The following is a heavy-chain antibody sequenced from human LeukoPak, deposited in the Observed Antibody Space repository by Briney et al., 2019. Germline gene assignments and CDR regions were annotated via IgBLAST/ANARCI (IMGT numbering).Heavy chain of an antibody. CDR3: AREARLTYDFWSGYYQDY. V-gene: IGHV1-2*02. Sequence: ASVKVSCKASGGTFSSYAISWVRQAPGQGLEWMGWINPNSGGTNYAQKFQGRVTMTRDTSISTAYMELSRLRSDDTAVYYCAREARLTYDFWSGYYQDYWGQGTLVTVSS. CDR1: GGTFSSYA. D-gene: IGHD3-3*01. CDR2: INPNSGGT. J-gene: IGHJ4*02.